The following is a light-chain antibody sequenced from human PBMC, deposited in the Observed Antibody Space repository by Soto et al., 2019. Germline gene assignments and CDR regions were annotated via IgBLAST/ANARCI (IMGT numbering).Light chain of an antibody. Sequence: EIVVTQSPVTPSLSPGERATLSCRASQSVSSSYLAWYQQKPGQAPRLLIYGASSRATGIPDRFSGSGSGTDFTLTIIRLEPEDFAVYYCQQYGSSPSTFGQGTRLEIK. CDR3: QQYGSSPST. J-gene: IGKJ5*01. CDR2: GAS. V-gene: IGKV3-20*01. CDR1: QSVSSSY.